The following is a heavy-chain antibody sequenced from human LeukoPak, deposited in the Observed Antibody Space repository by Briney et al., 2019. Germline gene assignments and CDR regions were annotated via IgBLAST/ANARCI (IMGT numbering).Heavy chain of an antibody. Sequence: GGSLRLSCAASGFTFSSYAMEWVRQAPGKGLEWVSSITGSSDSIYYADSVKGRFTISRDNAKNSVYLQMNSLRAEDTAVYYCARLVSSTIPCYGKFYFDSWGQGTLVPVSS. J-gene: IGHJ4*02. D-gene: IGHD2-2*01. V-gene: IGHV3-21*01. CDR2: ITGSSDSI. CDR1: GFTFSSYA. CDR3: ARLVSSTIPCYGKFYFDS.